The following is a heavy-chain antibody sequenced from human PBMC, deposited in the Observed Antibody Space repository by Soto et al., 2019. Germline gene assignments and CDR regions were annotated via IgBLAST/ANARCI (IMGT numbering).Heavy chain of an antibody. V-gene: IGHV1-2*02. J-gene: IGHJ4*02. CDR1: GYTFIDYY. CDR3: ARWRDVVANHDS. Sequence: ASVKVSCKTSGYTFIDYYVHWIRQAPLQVLEWVVWINPNSGASKYAQNFQGRVTMTRDRSSSTVYMELTGLRSDDTAVYYCARWRDVVANHDSWGKGTMVTVSS. CDR2: INPNSGAS. D-gene: IGHD5-12*01.